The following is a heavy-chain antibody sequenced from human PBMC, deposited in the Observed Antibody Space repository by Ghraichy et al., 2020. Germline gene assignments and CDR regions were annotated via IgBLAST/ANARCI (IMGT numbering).Heavy chain of an antibody. Sequence: SQTLSLTCTVSGGSISSGGYYWSWIRQHPGKGLEWIGYIYYSGSTYYNPSLESRVTISVDTSKNQFSLKLSSVTAADTAVYYCARDYDSSGHFDYWGQGTLVTVSS. J-gene: IGHJ4*02. CDR2: IYYSGST. CDR3: ARDYDSSGHFDY. D-gene: IGHD3-22*01. V-gene: IGHV4-31*03. CDR1: GGSISSGGYY.